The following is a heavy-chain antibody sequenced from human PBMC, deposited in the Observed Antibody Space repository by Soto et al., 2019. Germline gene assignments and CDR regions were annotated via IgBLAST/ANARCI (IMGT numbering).Heavy chain of an antibody. CDR2: IWYDGSNK. CDR1: GFTFSSYG. J-gene: IGHJ2*01. Sequence: VQLVESGGGVVQPGRSLRLSCASSGFTFSSYGMHWVRQAPGKGLEWVAVIWYDGSNKYYADSVKGRFTISRDNSKNTLYLQMNSLGAEDTAVYYCARIPQIAVAGTRFGYFDLWGRGTLVTVSS. CDR3: ARIPQIAVAGTRFGYFDL. D-gene: IGHD6-19*01. V-gene: IGHV3-33*01.